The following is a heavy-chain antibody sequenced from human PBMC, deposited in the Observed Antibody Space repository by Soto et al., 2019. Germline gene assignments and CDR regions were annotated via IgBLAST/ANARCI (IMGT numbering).Heavy chain of an antibody. CDR3: ATCLRSTSCSIDY. CDR1: GFTLYTYA. Sequence: EVQLLESGGGLVQPGGSLRPSCAASGFTLYTYAMSWVRQAPGKGLEWVSFISGSGGSTYYADSVKGRFTISRDNSKNTLYLQMNSLRHEDTAVYYCATCLRSTSCSIDYWGQGTLVTVTS. V-gene: IGHV3-23*01. J-gene: IGHJ4*02. D-gene: IGHD2-2*01. CDR2: ISGSGGST.